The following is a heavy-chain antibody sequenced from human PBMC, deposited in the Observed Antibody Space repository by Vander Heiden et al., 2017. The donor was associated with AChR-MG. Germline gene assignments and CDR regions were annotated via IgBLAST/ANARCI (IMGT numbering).Heavy chain of an antibody. CDR3: ARDRGPPLDYYGMDV. CDR2: ISSSSSYI. D-gene: IGHD3-10*01. Sequence: EVQLVESGGGLVKPGGSLRLSGAASGFTFSGYCMSWVRQAPGKGLEWVSSISSSSSYIYYADSVKGRFTISRDNAKNSLYLQMNSLRAEDTAVYYCARDRGPPLDYYGMDVWGQGTTVTVSS. CDR1: GFTFSGYC. J-gene: IGHJ6*02. V-gene: IGHV3-21*01.